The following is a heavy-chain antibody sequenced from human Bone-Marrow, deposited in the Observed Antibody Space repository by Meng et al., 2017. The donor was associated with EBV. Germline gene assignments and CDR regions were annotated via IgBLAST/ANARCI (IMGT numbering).Heavy chain of an antibody. V-gene: IGHV1-3*01. CDR3: ARDSSGDSRNFDP. CDR1: GYTFSTYA. Sequence: QVQVVQSGAGVKKPGASGKVSCKASGYTFSTYAIHWVRQAPGQRLEWMGWINVGNGDTKYSQKLQGRVTITRDTSASTAYMELRSLRSEDTAVYYCARDSSGDSRNFDPWGQGTLVTVSS. D-gene: IGHD3-22*01. J-gene: IGHJ5*02. CDR2: INVGNGDT.